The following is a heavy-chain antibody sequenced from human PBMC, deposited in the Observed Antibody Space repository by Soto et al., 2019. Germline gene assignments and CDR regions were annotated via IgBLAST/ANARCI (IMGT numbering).Heavy chain of an antibody. Sequence: SVKVSCKASGGTFSSYTISWVRQAPGQGLEWMGRIIPILGIANYAQKFQGRVTITADKSTSTAYMELSSLRSEDTAVYYCTTSSPRMATILGYYGMDVWGQGTTVTVSS. J-gene: IGHJ6*02. CDR3: TTSSPRMATILGYYGMDV. D-gene: IGHD5-12*01. V-gene: IGHV1-69*02. CDR2: IIPILGIA. CDR1: GGTFSSYT.